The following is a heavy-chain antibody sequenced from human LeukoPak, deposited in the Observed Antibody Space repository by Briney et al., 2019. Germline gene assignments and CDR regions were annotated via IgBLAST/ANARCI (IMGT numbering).Heavy chain of an antibody. Sequence: SETLSLTCTVSGGSISSTTYYWGWIRQPPGKGLEWIASIYYSGSTYYNPSLKSRVTISVDTSKNQFSLKLTSVTAADTAVYYCARDSQYYYDSSGYYIDYWGQGTLVTVSS. D-gene: IGHD3-22*01. CDR3: ARDSQYYYDSSGYYIDY. J-gene: IGHJ4*02. V-gene: IGHV4-39*02. CDR1: GGSISSTTYY. CDR2: IYYSGST.